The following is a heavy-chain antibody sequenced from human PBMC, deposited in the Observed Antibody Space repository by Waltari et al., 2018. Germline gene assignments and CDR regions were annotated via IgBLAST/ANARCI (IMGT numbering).Heavy chain of an antibody. CDR2: INGDGSST. CDR1: GFTFSSHW. D-gene: IGHD4-17*01. CDR3: SRDLQHGDFGRGRDY. J-gene: IGHJ4*02. Sequence: EVQLEESGGGLVQPGGSLRPSCPALGFTFSSHWMHWVRQAPGKGLVWVSRINGDGSSTSYADSVKGRFTISRDNAKNTLYLQMNSLRAEDTAVYYCSRDLQHGDFGRGRDYWGQGTLVTVSS. V-gene: IGHV3-74*01.